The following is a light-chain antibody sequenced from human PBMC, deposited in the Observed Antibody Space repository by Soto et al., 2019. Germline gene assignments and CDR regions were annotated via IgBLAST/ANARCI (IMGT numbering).Light chain of an antibody. J-gene: IGKJ5*01. CDR3: QHRSIWPVS. Sequence: EIVLTQSPCTLSLSPGERATLSCRASQSVSSSYLAWYQQKPGQAPRLLIYGASSRATGIPARFSGSGSATDFTLTISSLEPEDFAVYYCQHRSIWPVSFGQGTRLEIK. CDR1: QSVSSSY. CDR2: GAS. V-gene: IGKV3D-20*02.